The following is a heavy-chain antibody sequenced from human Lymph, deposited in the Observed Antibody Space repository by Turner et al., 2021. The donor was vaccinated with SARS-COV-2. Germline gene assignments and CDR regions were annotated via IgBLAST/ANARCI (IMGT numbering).Heavy chain of an antibody. CDR1: GSPSDDYA. V-gene: IGHV3-9*02. Sequence: EVQRLDSGDGLLQPGSSLSLSCSPSGSPSDDYAMHWVRQAPGKGLEWVEGIYWNSGSIADAEYVKGRFSSSRDTAKNSLYLQMNSLRAEDTDLYSGEKDLAGRYYYCLDYWGQGTLVTVSS. CDR3: EKDLAGRYYYCLDY. D-gene: IGHD1-26*01. CDR2: IYWNSGSI. J-gene: IGHJ4*02.